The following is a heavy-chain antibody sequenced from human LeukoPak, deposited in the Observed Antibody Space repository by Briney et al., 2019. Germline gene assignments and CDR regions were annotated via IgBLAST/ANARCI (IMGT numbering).Heavy chain of an antibody. Sequence: GGSLRLSCAASGFTFSSYAMSWVRQAPGKGLEWVSAISGSGGSTYYADSVKSRFTISRDNSKNTLYLQMNSLRAEDTAVYYCAKDSHCSSTSCYAPNWFDPWGQGTLVTVSS. CDR2: ISGSGGST. J-gene: IGHJ5*02. D-gene: IGHD2-2*01. CDR3: AKDSHCSSTSCYAPNWFDP. CDR1: GFTFSSYA. V-gene: IGHV3-23*01.